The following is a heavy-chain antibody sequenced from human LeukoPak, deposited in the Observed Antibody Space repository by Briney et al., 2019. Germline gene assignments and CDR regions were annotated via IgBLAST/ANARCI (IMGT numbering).Heavy chain of an antibody. CDR2: IKSKTDGGTT. D-gene: IGHD3-22*01. V-gene: IGHV3-15*07. Sequence: GGSLRLSCAASGFTFSNAWMNWVRQAPGKGLEWVGRIKSKTDGGTTDYAAPVKGRFTISRDDSKNTLYLQMNSLKTEDTAVYYCARDRYDSSGYYLPFDYWGQGTLVTVSS. CDR3: ARDRYDSSGYYLPFDY. J-gene: IGHJ4*02. CDR1: GFTFSNAW.